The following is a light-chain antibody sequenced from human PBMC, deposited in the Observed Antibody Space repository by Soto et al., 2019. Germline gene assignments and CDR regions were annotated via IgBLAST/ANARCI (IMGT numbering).Light chain of an antibody. CDR3: QQRSNWPPRIT. CDR2: DAS. J-gene: IGKJ5*01. CDR1: QGVSSY. V-gene: IGKV3D-11*01. Sequence: EIVLTQSPATLSLSPGERATLSCRASQGVSSYLAWYQQKPGQAPRLLIYDASNRATGIPARFSGSGPGTDFTLTISSLEPEDFAVYYCQQRSNWPPRITFGQGTRLEIK.